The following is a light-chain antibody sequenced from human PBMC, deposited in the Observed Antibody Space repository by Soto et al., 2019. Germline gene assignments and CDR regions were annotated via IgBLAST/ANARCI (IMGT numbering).Light chain of an antibody. V-gene: IGKV3-20*01. CDR2: GAS. J-gene: IGKJ1*01. CDR3: QQYGSSPWT. CDR1: RRVTNNY. Sequence: EMVVTQCPGTLSFXQXXXXTXXXRXSRRVTNNYLAWHQQKPGQTPRLLIYGASSRATGIPDRFSGSGSGTDFTLTISRLEPEDFAVYYCQQYGSSPWTFGQGTKVDIK.